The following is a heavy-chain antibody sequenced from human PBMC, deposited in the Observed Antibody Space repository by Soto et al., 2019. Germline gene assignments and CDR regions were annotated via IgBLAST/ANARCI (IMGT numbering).Heavy chain of an antibody. V-gene: IGHV3-21*01. Sequence: EVQLVESGGGLVKPGGSLRLSCAASGFTFSSDSMGWVRQAPGKGLEWVASISSSGSFMNYADSVKGRFTISRDNAKNSLYLQMRSLKDEDTAVYYCARDPPSGTTLDWFDSWGQATLVTVSS. D-gene: IGHD1-7*01. CDR3: ARDPPSGTTLDWFDS. CDR2: ISSSGSFM. CDR1: GFTFSSDS. J-gene: IGHJ5*01.